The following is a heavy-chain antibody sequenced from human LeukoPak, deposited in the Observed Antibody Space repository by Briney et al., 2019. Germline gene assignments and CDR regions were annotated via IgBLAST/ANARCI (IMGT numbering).Heavy chain of an antibody. CDR1: GGSISSSSYY. J-gene: IGHJ3*02. CDR3: ARQTWLVNAFDI. Sequence: PSETLSLTCTVSGGSISSSSYYWGWIRQPPGKGLEWIGSIYYSGSTYYNPSLKSRVTISVDTSKNQFSLKLSSVTAADTAVHYCARQTWLVNAFDIWGQGTMVTVSS. V-gene: IGHV4-39*01. CDR2: IYYSGST. D-gene: IGHD6-19*01.